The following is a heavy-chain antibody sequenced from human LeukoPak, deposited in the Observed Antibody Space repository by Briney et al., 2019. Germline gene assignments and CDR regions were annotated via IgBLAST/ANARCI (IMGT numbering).Heavy chain of an antibody. CDR2: ISISSSFI. CDR1: GFPFSEYS. CDR3: ARGLVAVAEPDIDS. Sequence: GGSLRLSCAASGFPFSEYSMNWVRQAPGRGLEWVSSISISSSFIYYSDSVRGRFSISRDNAKNALYLQMNSLRGEDTAFYYCARGLVAVAEPDIDSWGQGTLVTVSS. J-gene: IGHJ4*02. D-gene: IGHD6-19*01. V-gene: IGHV3-21*01.